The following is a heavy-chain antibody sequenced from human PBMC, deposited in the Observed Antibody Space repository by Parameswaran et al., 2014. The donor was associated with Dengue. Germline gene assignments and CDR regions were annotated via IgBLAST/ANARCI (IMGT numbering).Heavy chain of an antibody. D-gene: IGHD2-21*02. Sequence: SETLSLTCTVSGGSISSSSYYWGWIRQPPGKGLEWIGSIYYSGSTYYNPSLKSRVTISVDTSKNQFSLKLSSVTAADTAVYYCARPLTYCGGDCYSDYYYYGMDVWGQGTTVTVSS. CDR3: ARPLTYCGGDCYSDYYYYGMDV. CDR1: GGSISSSSYY. V-gene: IGHV4-39*01. J-gene: IGHJ6*02. CDR2: IYYSGST.